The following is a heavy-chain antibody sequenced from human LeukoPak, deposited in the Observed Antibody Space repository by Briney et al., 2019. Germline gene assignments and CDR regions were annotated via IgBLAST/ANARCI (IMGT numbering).Heavy chain of an antibody. D-gene: IGHD4-17*01. CDR1: GGSISSYY. J-gene: IGHJ4*02. CDR3: ARETTVTPHFDY. V-gene: IGHV4-59*12. CDR2: IYYSGST. Sequence: SETLSLTCTVSGGSISSYYWSWIRQPPGKGLEWIGYIYYSGSTNYNPSLKSRVTISVDTSKNQFSLKLSSVTAADTAVYYCARETTVTPHFDYWGQGTLVTVSS.